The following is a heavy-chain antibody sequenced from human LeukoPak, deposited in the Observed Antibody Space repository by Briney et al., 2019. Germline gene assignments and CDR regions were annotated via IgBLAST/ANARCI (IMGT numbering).Heavy chain of an antibody. Sequence: NRGGSLRLSCTVSGFTFSTYSMDWVRQAPGKGLEWVSSISSSSSYIYYADSVKGRFTISRDNAKNSLYLQMNSLRAEDTAVYYCARDPGGVDFPFDYCGQRTLVTVSS. CDR2: ISSSSSYI. CDR1: GFTFSTYS. CDR3: ARDPGGVDFPFDY. V-gene: IGHV3-21*01. D-gene: IGHD2-21*02. J-gene: IGHJ4*02.